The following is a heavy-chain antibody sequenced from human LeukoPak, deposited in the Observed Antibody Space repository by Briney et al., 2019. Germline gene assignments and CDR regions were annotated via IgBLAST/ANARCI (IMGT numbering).Heavy chain of an antibody. J-gene: IGHJ4*02. CDR2: IYYSGST. Sequence: SETLSLTCTVSGGSISSYYWSWIRQPPGKGLEWIGYIYYSGSTNYNPSLKSRVTISVDTSKNQFSLKLSSVTAADTAVYYCARGNGGKFDYWGQGTLVTVSS. D-gene: IGHD3-16*01. CDR1: GGSISSYY. V-gene: IGHV4-59*08. CDR3: ARGNGGKFDY.